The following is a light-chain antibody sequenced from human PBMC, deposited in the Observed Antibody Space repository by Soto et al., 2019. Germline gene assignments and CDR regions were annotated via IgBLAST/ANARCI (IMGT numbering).Light chain of an antibody. CDR2: GAS. J-gene: IGKJ2*01. CDR1: QSVSSN. V-gene: IGKV3-15*01. CDR3: QHYNNWPFT. Sequence: EIVMTQSPATLSVSPGERATLSCRASQSVSSNFAWYQQKHGQAPSLLIYGASARATGIPARFSSSGSRTEFTLTISSLQSEDFAVYYCQHYNNWPFTFGQGTKLEI.